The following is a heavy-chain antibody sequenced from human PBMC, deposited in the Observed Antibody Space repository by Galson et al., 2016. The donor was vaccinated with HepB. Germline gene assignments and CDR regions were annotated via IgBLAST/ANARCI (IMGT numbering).Heavy chain of an antibody. CDR1: GFTVTTYF. D-gene: IGHD2/OR15-2a*01. CDR3: TRAKYN. V-gene: IGHV3-53*01. CDR2: IYTGGSA. J-gene: IGHJ4*02. Sequence: SLRLSCAASGFTVTTYFITWVRQTPEKGLEWVSVIYTGGSAYYADSVKGRFTISREISKNTVYLQMNSLRVEDTAVYYCTRAKYNWGQGTLVTVSS.